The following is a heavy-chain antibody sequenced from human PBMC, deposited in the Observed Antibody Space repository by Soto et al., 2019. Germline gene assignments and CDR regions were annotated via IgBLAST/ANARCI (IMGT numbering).Heavy chain of an antibody. CDR2: ISYDGSNK. CDR1: GFTFSSYG. V-gene: IGHV3-30*18. Sequence: PGGSLRLSCAASGFTFSSYGMHWVRQAPGKGLEWVAVISYDGSNKYYADSVKGRFTISRDNSKNTLYLQMNSLRAEDTAVYYCAKDLVYLVYYYYYGMDVWRQGTTVTVSS. J-gene: IGHJ6*02. CDR3: AKDLVYLVYYYYYGMDV. D-gene: IGHD1-20*01.